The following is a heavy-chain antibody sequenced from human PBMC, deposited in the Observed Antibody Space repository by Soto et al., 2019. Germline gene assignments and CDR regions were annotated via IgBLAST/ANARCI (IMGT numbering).Heavy chain of an antibody. Sequence: PGEALKISCKGSGYRFTNYWIGWVRQMHGKGLEWMGIIYPGDSDTRYSPSFQGQVTISADKSINTAYLQWSSLKASDTAMYYCARDYCGYTACYEFDYWGQGTQFTVSS. CDR2: IYPGDSDT. CDR3: ARDYCGYTACYEFDY. J-gene: IGHJ4*02. CDR1: GYRFTNYW. V-gene: IGHV5-51*01. D-gene: IGHD2-21*01.